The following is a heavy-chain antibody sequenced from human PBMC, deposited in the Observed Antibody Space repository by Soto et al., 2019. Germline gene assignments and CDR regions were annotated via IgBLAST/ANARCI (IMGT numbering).Heavy chain of an antibody. D-gene: IGHD5-18*01. CDR1: GFTVSSNY. CDR3: ARDAGRGYSYGPQVY. Sequence: VQLVESGGGLIQPGGSLRLSCAASGFTVSSNYMSWVRQAPGKGLEWVSVIYSGGSTYYADSVKGRFTISRDNSKNTLYLQMNSLRAEDTAVYYCARDAGRGYSYGPQVYWGQGTLVTVSS. CDR2: IYSGGST. J-gene: IGHJ4*02. V-gene: IGHV3-53*01.